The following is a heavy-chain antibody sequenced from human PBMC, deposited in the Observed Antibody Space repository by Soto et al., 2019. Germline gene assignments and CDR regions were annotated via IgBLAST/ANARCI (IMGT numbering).Heavy chain of an antibody. J-gene: IGHJ4*02. CDR1: GGSFSTFA. D-gene: IGHD3-3*01. Sequence: QVQLVQSGAEVKRPGSSVKVSCKASGGSFSTFAISWVRQAPGQGLQWMGGIIPIFDTPHYAQKFPGRVTITAAEATNTAYMELSSLRSEDTSVYFCARGRAQRNRSYDFWGGSFDSWGQGTLVTVSS. V-gene: IGHV1-69*01. CDR2: IIPIFDTP. CDR3: ARGRAQRNRSYDFWGGSFDS.